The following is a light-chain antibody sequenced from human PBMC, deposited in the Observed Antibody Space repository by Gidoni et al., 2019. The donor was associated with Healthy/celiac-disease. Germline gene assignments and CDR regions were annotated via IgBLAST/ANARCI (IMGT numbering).Light chain of an antibody. CDR3: QQYGASPLT. V-gene: IGKV3-20*01. CDR1: QPVSGNF. Sequence: EIILTQSHGTLSVSPGERATLFCRATQPVSGNFLAWYQQKPGQPPSLLIYDTSRRATGVPDRFSGSGSGTDFSLLISRLQTEDSALYYCQQYGASPLTFGGGTRVEI. J-gene: IGKJ4*01. CDR2: DTS.